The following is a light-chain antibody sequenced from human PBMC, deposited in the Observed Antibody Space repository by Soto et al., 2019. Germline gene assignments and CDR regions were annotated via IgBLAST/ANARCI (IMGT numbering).Light chain of an antibody. J-gene: IGKJ1*01. CDR1: QSVTSNK. CDR3: QQYAGSPRT. Sequence: IVLTQSPGTLSLSPGERATLSCRASQSVTSNKLAWYQQKPGQAPRLLIYGASTRATDIPDRFSGSGSGTDFTLTISRLEPEDFAVYYCQQYAGSPRTFGQGTKVEI. V-gene: IGKV3-20*01. CDR2: GAS.